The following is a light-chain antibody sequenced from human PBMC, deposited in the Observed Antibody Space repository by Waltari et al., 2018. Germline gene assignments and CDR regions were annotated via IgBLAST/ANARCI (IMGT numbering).Light chain of an antibody. CDR1: QSVRGT. CDR2: AAS. J-gene: IGKJ1*01. V-gene: IGKV3-20*01. Sequence: EIVLTQSPGTLSLSPGERATLSCRASQSVRGTLAWYQQKPGQPPRLLIYAASIRATGIPNRFSGSGSGTDFTLTISRLGPEDFAVYYCQHYVRLPVTFGQGTKVEIK. CDR3: QHYVRLPVT.